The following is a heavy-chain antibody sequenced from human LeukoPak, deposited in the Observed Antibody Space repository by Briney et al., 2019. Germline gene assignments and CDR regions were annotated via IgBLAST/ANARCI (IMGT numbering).Heavy chain of an antibody. V-gene: IGHV1-46*01. J-gene: IGHJ4*02. Sequence: ASVKVSSKASGYTFTSYYMHWVRQAPGQGLEWMGIINPSGGSTSYAQKFQDRVTMTRDTSTSTVYMELSSLRSEDTAVYYCARSPDPGIAARLPEGYWGQGTLVTVSS. CDR1: GYTFTSYY. CDR2: INPSGGST. CDR3: ARSPDPGIAARLPEGY. D-gene: IGHD6-6*01.